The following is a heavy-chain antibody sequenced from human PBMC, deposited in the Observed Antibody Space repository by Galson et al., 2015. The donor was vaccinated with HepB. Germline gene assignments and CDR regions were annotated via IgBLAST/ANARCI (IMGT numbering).Heavy chain of an antibody. CDR3: ARDPQAVYYYYGMDV. CDR1: GFTFTNAW. D-gene: IGHD6-25*01. Sequence: SLRLSCAASGFTFTNAWMSWVRQAPGKGLEWVGRIKSKADGGTTDYAAPVKGRFTISRDDSKSTLYLQMSSLKTEDTAVYYCARDPQAVYYYYGMDVWGQGTTVTVSS. V-gene: IGHV3-15*01. J-gene: IGHJ6*02. CDR2: IKSKADGGTT.